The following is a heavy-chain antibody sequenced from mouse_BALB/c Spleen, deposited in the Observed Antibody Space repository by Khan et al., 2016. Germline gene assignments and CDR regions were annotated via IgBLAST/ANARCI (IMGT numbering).Heavy chain of an antibody. Sequence: EVQLQESGPSLVKPSQTLSLTCSVTGYSFTSGFWNWIRQFPGNKLEYMGYINYSGSTYYNPSLTSRISITRDTSKNQYYLQLNSVTSEDTATYYCARYSQYYFDYWGQGTTLTVSS. CDR2: INYSGST. CDR3: ARYSQYYFDY. J-gene: IGHJ2*01. CDR1: GYSFTSGF. V-gene: IGHV3-8*02.